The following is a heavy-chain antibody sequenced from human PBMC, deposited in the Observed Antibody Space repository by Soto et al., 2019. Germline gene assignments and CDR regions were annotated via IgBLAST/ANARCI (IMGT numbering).Heavy chain of an antibody. V-gene: IGHV3-33*01. D-gene: IGHD3-22*01. J-gene: IGHJ6*02. CDR2: IWYDGSNK. CDR3: ARDVDSTDYYYYGMDV. CDR1: GFTFSSYG. Sequence: QVQLVESGGGVVQPGRSLRLSCAASGFTFSSYGMHWVRQAPGKGLEWVAVIWYDGSNKYYADSVKGRFTISRDNSKNSLYLQMNSLGAEDTAVYYCARDVDSTDYYYYGMDVWGQGTTVTVSS.